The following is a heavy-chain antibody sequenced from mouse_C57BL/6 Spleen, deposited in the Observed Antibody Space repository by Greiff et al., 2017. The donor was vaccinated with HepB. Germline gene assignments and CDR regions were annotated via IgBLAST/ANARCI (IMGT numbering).Heavy chain of an antibody. CDR1: GYTFTSYW. Sequence: VQLQQPGAELVRPGTSVKLSCKASGYTFTSYWMHWVKQRPGQGLEWIGVIDPSDSYTNYNQKFKGKATLTVDTSSSTDYRQRSSQTSEDSAVYYCATRRSKGRIYYDYDDGDAMDYWGQGTSVTVSS. D-gene: IGHD2-4*01. V-gene: IGHV1-59*01. CDR2: IDPSDSYT. J-gene: IGHJ4*01. CDR3: ATRRSKGRIYYDYDDGDAMDY.